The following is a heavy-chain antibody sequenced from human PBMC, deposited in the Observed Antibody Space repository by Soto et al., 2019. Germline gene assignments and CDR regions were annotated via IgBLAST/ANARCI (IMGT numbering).Heavy chain of an antibody. CDR2: IYWDDGK. D-gene: IGHD2-8*01. CDR1: GFSLTTTGVG. CDR3: AHRPYNGGSRPFDF. Sequence: SGDTQVNSTQTLTLACPFSGFSLTTTGVGVAGISQPPGKALEWLALIYWDDGKRYSPSPSLKNRLTITKDTSKNHVVLTMANMDPMDTATYYCAHRPYNGGSRPFDFWGQGTLVTSPQ. V-gene: IGHV2-5*02. J-gene: IGHJ4*02.